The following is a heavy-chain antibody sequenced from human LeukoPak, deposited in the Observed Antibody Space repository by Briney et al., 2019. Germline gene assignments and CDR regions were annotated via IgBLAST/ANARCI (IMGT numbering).Heavy chain of an antibody. J-gene: IGHJ4*02. CDR3: ASDAHYGSGSSFDY. CDR1: GGTFSNYA. D-gene: IGHD3-10*01. CDR2: IIPIFGTT. V-gene: IGHV1-69*01. Sequence: SVKVSCKASGGTFSNYAVSWVRQAPGQGLEWMGEIIPIFGTTNYAQKFQGRVTITADESTSTAYLDLSSLRSEDTAVYYCASDAHYGSGSSFDYWGQGTLVTVSS.